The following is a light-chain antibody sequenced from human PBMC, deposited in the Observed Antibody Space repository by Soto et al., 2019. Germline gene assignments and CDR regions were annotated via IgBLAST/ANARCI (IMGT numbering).Light chain of an antibody. CDR1: QSISSY. CDR2: AAS. Sequence: DIQMTQSPSSLSASVGDRVTITCRASQSISSYLNWYQQKPGKAPKLLIYAASSLQSGVPSRFSGSGSGTDFTLTINSLQPEDFATDYCQQSYSFGQGTKLEIK. CDR3: QQSYS. J-gene: IGKJ2*01. V-gene: IGKV1-39*01.